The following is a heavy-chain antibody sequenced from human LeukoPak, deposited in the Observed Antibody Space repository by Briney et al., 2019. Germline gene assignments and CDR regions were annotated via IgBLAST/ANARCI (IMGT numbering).Heavy chain of an antibody. V-gene: IGHV3-7*01. D-gene: IGHD3-3*01. CDR2: IKEAGSEK. CDR3: ARDKSDFWSGYNTWYFDY. J-gene: IGHJ4*02. Sequence: PGGSLKLSCAASGFTFSSDWMSWVRQAPGTGLEWVANIKEAGSEKYYADSVKGRFTISRVNAKTSLYLQMNSLRAEDTAVYYCARDKSDFWSGYNTWYFDYWGQGTLVTVSS. CDR1: GFTFSSDW.